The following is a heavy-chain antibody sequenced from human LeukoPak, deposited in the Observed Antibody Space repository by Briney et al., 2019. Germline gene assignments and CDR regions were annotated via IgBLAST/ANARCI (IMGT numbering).Heavy chain of an antibody. CDR2: INPNSGGT. Sequence: ASVKVSCKASGYTFTGYYMHWVRQAPGQGLEWMGRINPNSGGTNYAQKFQGRVTMTRDTSISTAYMELSRLRSDDTAVYYCARYNWNYVSTFDPWGQGTLVTVSS. CDR3: ARYNWNYVSTFDP. J-gene: IGHJ5*02. CDR1: GYTFTGYY. D-gene: IGHD1-7*01. V-gene: IGHV1-2*06.